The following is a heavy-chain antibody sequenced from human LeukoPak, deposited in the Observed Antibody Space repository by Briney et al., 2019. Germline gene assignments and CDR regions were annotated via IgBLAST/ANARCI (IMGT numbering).Heavy chain of an antibody. V-gene: IGHV3-21*01. Sequence: GGSPRLSCAASGFTFTSYTMNWVRQAPGKGLEWVSFISSSSISVYYADSVKGRFTISRDNAKNSLYLQMNSLRVEDTAVYYCARVRSPGNYDYWGQGTLVTVSS. D-gene: IGHD1-7*01. CDR2: ISSSSISV. J-gene: IGHJ4*02. CDR1: GFTFTSYT. CDR3: ARVRSPGNYDY.